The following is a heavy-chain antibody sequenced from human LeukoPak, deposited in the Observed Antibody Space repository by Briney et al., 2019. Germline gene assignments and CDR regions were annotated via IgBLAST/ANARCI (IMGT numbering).Heavy chain of an antibody. Sequence: PGRSLRLSCAASGFTFSSYAMHWVRQAPGKGLEWVAFIRYDGSNKYYADSVKGRFTISRDNAKNSLYLQMNSLRAEDTAVYYCARYSYRYTERLNDYWGQGTLVTVSS. CDR1: GFTFSSYA. CDR3: ARYSYRYTERLNDY. J-gene: IGHJ4*02. V-gene: IGHV3-30*04. CDR2: IRYDGSNK. D-gene: IGHD5-18*01.